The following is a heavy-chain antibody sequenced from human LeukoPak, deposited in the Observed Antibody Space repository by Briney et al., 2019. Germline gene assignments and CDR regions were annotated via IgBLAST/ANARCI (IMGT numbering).Heavy chain of an antibody. CDR2: LSGSGESS. CDR3: ATSQSSVAGIIGD. J-gene: IGHJ4*02. Sequence: PGGSLRLSCAASGFTFNTYAMSWVRQAPGKGLEWVSALSGSGESSYYSDSVKGRFTISRDNAKNSLYLQMNSLRVEDTAVYYCATSQSSVAGIIGDWGQGTLVTVSS. D-gene: IGHD6-19*01. CDR1: GFTFNTYA. V-gene: IGHV3-23*01.